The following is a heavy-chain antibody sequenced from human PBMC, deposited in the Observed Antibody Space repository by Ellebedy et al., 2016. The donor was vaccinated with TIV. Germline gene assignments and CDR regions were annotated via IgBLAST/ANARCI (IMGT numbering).Heavy chain of an antibody. V-gene: IGHV4-39*07. J-gene: IGHJ4*02. CDR1: GGSISSSSYY. CDR3: ARGSYDYVWGSYRYKGTDY. Sequence: MPSETLSLTCTVSGGSISSSSYYWGWIRQPPGKGLEWIGEINHSGSTNYNPSLKSRVTVSVDTSKNQFSLKLSSVTAADTAVYYCARGSYDYVWGSYRYKGTDYWGQGTLVTVSS. CDR2: INHSGST. D-gene: IGHD3-16*02.